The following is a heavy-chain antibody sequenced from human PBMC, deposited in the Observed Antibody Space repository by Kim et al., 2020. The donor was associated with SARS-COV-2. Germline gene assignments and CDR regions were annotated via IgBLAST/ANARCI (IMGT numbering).Heavy chain of an antibody. CDR1: GGTFSSYA. V-gene: IGHV1-69*04. J-gene: IGHJ5*02. D-gene: IGHD2-15*01. Sequence: SVKVSCKASGGTFSSYAISWVRQAPGQGLEWMGRIIPILGIANYAQKFQGRVTITADKSTSTAYMELSSLRSEDTAVYYCARSSEVVVVAATLGSFDPWGQGTLVTVSS. CDR3: ARSSEVVVVAATLGSFDP. CDR2: IIPILGIA.